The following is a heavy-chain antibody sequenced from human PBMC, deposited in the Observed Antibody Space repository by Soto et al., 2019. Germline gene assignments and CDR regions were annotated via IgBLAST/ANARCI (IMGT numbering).Heavy chain of an antibody. CDR1: GGSISSSNW. CDR2: IYHSGST. J-gene: IGHJ4*02. CDR3: ARFTMVRGVPPYYFDY. Sequence: QVQLQESGPGLVKPSGTLSLTCAVSGGSISSSNWWSWVRQPPGKGLEWIGEIYHSGSTNYNPSRKSGVTISVDKSKNQFSLKLSSVTAADTAVYYCARFTMVRGVPPYYFDYWGQGTLVTVSS. V-gene: IGHV4-4*02. D-gene: IGHD3-10*01.